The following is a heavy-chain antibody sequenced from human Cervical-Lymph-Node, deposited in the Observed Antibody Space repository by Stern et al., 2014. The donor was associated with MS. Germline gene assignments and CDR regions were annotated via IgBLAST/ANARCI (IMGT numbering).Heavy chain of an antibody. CDR3: ARDFVDTAMITRSDYLDC. J-gene: IGHJ4*02. Sequence: QVQLVQSGSELKKPGASVKVSCKASGYTLTNYPMNWVRQAPGQGLEWMGWINTNTGKSTYAQGFTGRFGFSLDTSVSTAYLQISSLKAEDTAVYYCARDFVDTAMITRSDYLDCWGQGTLVTVSS. D-gene: IGHD5-18*01. CDR2: INTNTGKS. CDR1: GYTLTNYP. V-gene: IGHV7-4-1*02.